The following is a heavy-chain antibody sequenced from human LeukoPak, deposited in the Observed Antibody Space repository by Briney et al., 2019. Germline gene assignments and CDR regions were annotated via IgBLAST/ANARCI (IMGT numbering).Heavy chain of an antibody. J-gene: IGHJ5*02. CDR3: ARSGYRLGWFDP. D-gene: IGHD5-24*01. Sequence: ASVKVSCKASGGTFSSYAISWVRQAPGQGLEWIGGIIPIFGTANYAQKFQGRVTITADKSTSTAYMELSSLRSEDTAVYYCARSGYRLGWFDPWGQGTLVTVSS. CDR1: GGTFSSYA. CDR2: IIPIFGTA. V-gene: IGHV1-69*06.